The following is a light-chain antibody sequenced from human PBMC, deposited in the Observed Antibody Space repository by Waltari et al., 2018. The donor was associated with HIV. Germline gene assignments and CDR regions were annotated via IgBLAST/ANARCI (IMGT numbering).Light chain of an antibody. CDR3: SSYSRISVVL. CDR2: KVT. Sequence: QSALTKPASGSGSPGQPITMSCTGTSNNVGGYDYVAGSQHHPGKAPKLLIYKVTNRPSGVSTRCSAAKYGNTASLTILSLQAEDEDDYYCSSYSRISVVLFGGGTKLTVL. V-gene: IGLV2-14*01. J-gene: IGLJ2*01. CDR1: SNNVGGYDY.